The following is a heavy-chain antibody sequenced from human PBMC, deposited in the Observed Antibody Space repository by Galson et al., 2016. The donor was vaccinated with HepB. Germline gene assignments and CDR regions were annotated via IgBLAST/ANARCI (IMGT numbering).Heavy chain of an antibody. CDR1: GFTFTRYS. D-gene: IGHD2-21*01. Sequence: SLRLSCATSGFTFTRYSMYWVRQAPGKGLEWISSISSSSTYIYYADSVKGRFTVSRDNAETSLYLQMNNLRVEDTGVYYCAGYSAYWGQGTLVTVSS. CDR2: ISSSSTYI. V-gene: IGHV3-21*03. CDR3: AGYSAY. J-gene: IGHJ4*02.